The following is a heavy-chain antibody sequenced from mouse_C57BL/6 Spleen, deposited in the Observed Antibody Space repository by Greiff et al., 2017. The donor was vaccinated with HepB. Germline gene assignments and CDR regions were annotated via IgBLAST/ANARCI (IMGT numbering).Heavy chain of an antibody. CDR2: ISYDGSN. D-gene: IGHD2-3*01. CDR3: ARDDGYYVAY. CDR1: GYSITSGYY. J-gene: IGHJ3*01. V-gene: IGHV3-6*01. Sequence: VQLKESGPGLVKPSQSLSLTCSVTGYSITSGYYWNWIRQFPGNKLEWMGYISYDGSNNYNPSLKNRISITRDTSKNQFFLKLNSVTTEDTATYYCARDDGYYVAYWGQGTLVTVSA.